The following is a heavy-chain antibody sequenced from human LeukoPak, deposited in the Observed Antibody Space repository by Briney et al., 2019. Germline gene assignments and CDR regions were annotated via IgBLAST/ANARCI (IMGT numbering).Heavy chain of an antibody. CDR1: GYTFTSYG. Sequence: ASVKVSCKASGYTFTSYGTSWVRQAPGQGLEWMGWISAYNGNTNYAQKLQGRVTMTTDTSTSTAYMELRSLRSDDTAVYYCARGAEPNYYDSSGYYSDWGQGTLVTVSS. CDR3: ARGAEPNYYDSSGYYSD. J-gene: IGHJ4*02. D-gene: IGHD3-22*01. V-gene: IGHV1-18*01. CDR2: ISAYNGNT.